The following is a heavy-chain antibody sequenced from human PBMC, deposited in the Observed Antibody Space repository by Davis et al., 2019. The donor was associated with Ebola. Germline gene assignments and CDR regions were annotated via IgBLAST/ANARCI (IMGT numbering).Heavy chain of an antibody. V-gene: IGHV1-18*04. Sequence: ASVKVSCKASGYTFTSYGISWVRQAPGQGLEWMGWISVYNGNTNYAQKLQGRVTMTTDTSTSTAYMELRSLRSDDTAVYYCASEPQLANYYYYYYMDVWGKGTTVTVSS. CDR1: GYTFTSYG. CDR2: ISVYNGNT. CDR3: ASEPQLANYYYYYYMDV. D-gene: IGHD4/OR15-4a*01. J-gene: IGHJ6*03.